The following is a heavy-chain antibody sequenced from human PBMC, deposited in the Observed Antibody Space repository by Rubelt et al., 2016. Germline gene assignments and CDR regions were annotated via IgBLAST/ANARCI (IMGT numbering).Heavy chain of an antibody. CDR1: GYTFTSYY. D-gene: IGHD4-17*01. V-gene: IGHV1-46*01. CDR3: AREQETTVTIEGVLGY. CDR2: IHPSGGST. Sequence: QVQLVQSGAEVKKPGASVKVSCKASGYTFTSYYMHWLRQAPGPGLEWMGIIHPSGGSTSYARKFQGTVTTTRETATSTVYMELSSLRSEDTAVYYCAREQETTVTIEGVLGYWGQGTLVTVSS. J-gene: IGHJ4*02.